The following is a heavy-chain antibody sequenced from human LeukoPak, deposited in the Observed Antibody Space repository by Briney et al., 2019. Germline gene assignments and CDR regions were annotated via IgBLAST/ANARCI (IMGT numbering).Heavy chain of an antibody. CDR1: GFIFSSYA. Sequence: GGSLRLSCVASGFIFSSYAMSWVRRAPARGLEWVSSLRGDGDTFYADSVMGRFTLSRDESRNTVYLHLNNLRVEDTAVYYCARASWVSTADAVLWGQGTVVTVSS. D-gene: IGHD3-16*01. CDR2: LRGDGDT. J-gene: IGHJ4*02. V-gene: IGHV3-23*01. CDR3: ARASWVSTADAVL.